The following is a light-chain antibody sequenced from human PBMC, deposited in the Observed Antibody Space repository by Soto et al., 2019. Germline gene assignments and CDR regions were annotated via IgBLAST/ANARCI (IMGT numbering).Light chain of an antibody. CDR1: QIVTSNY. V-gene: IGKV3-20*01. CDR3: QRYGGSSWT. Sequence: EIVLTKSPGTLSLSPGERATLSCRASQIVTSNYLAWYQQKPGHAPRLLIFGASSRATGIPDKFSGSGSGTDFTLTISRLEPDDFAVYYCQRYGGSSWTFGQGTRVEIK. J-gene: IGKJ1*01. CDR2: GAS.